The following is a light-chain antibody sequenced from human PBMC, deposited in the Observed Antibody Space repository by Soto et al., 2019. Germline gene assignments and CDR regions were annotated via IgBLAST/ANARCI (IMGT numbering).Light chain of an antibody. CDR1: SSDVGGYNY. CDR3: SSYTNSRKV. Sequence: QSALTQPASVFGSPGQSITISCTGTSSDVGGYNYVSWYQHHPGKAPKLLIYEVSNRPSGGSNRFSASKSANTASLTISGLQSEDEADYYCSSYTNSRKVLGTGTKVTVL. CDR2: EVS. J-gene: IGLJ1*01. V-gene: IGLV2-14*01.